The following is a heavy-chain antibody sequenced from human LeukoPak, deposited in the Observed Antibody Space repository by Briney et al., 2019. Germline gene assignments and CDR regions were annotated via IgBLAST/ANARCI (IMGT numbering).Heavy chain of an antibody. J-gene: IGHJ4*02. CDR1: GFTFSSYG. V-gene: IGHV3-33*06. Sequence: GRSLRLSCAASGFTFSSYGMHWVRQAPGKGLEWVAVIWYDGSNKYYADSVKGRFTISRDNSKNTLYLQMNSLRAEDTAVYYCAKDLLTDYSNYYFDYWGQGTLVTVSS. CDR2: IWYDGSNK. D-gene: IGHD4/OR15-4a*01. CDR3: AKDLLTDYSNYYFDY.